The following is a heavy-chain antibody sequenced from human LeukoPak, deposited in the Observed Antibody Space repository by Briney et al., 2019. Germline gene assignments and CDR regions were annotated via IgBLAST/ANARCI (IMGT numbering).Heavy chain of an antibody. V-gene: IGHV3-49*04. D-gene: IGHD6-13*01. CDR1: GFTFGDYA. CDR3: TRAGAAAVWYHYYYGMDA. J-gene: IGHJ6*02. Sequence: GGSLRLSCTASGFTFGDYAMSWVRQAPGKGLEWVGFIRSKAYGGTTEYAASVKGRFTISRDDSKSIAYLQMNSLKTEDTAVYYCTRAGAAAVWYHYYYGMDAWGQGTTVTVSS. CDR2: IRSKAYGGTT.